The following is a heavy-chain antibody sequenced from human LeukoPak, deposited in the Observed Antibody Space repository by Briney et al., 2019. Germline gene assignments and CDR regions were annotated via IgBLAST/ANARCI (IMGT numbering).Heavy chain of an antibody. CDR2: IYSGGST. J-gene: IGHJ4*02. Sequence: GGSLRLSCVASGFTVSTNYMSWVRQAPGKGLEWVSVIYSGGSTYYADSVKGRFTISRDNSKNTLYLQMNSLRAEDTAVYYCASSASPLFDYWGQGTLVTVSS. CDR3: ASSASPLFDY. CDR1: GFTVSTNY. V-gene: IGHV3-53*01.